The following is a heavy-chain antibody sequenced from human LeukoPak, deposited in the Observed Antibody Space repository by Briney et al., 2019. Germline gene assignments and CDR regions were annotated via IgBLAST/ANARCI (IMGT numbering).Heavy chain of an antibody. CDR1: GGSISSSSYY. Sequence: SETLSLTCTVSGGSISSSSYYWGWIRQPPGKGLEWIGSIYYSGSTYYNPSLKSRVTISVDTSKNQFSLKLSSVTAADTAVYYCARGRRDSSDWYNFDYWGQGTLVTVSS. V-gene: IGHV4-39*07. CDR2: IYYSGST. CDR3: ARGRRDSSDWYNFDY. J-gene: IGHJ4*02. D-gene: IGHD6-19*01.